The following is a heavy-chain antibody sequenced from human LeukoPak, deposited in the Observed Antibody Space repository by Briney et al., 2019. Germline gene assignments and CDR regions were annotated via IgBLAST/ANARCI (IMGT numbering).Heavy chain of an antibody. J-gene: IGHJ5*02. Sequence: PSQTLSLTCAVSGGSISSGGYSWSWIRQPPGKGLEWIGYIYHSGSTYYNPSLESRVTISIDRSKNQFSLKLSSVTAADTAVYYCAGKGATVTSSVSWFDPWGQGTLVTVSS. CDR3: AGKGATVTSSVSWFDP. V-gene: IGHV4-30-2*01. CDR2: IYHSGST. CDR1: GGSISSGGYS. D-gene: IGHD4-17*01.